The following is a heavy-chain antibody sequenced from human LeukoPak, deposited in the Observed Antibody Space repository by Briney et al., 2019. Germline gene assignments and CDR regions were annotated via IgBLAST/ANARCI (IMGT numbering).Heavy chain of an antibody. Sequence: SGGSLRLSCAASGFTFSSYEMNWVRQASGKGLEWVSYISSSGSIIYYADSMKGRFTISRDNAKNSLYLQMNSLRAEDTAIYYCARRSVVAPRGFDYWGQGTLVTVSS. D-gene: IGHD2-2*01. V-gene: IGHV3-48*03. CDR3: ARRSVVAPRGFDY. CDR2: ISSSGSII. CDR1: GFTFSSYE. J-gene: IGHJ4*02.